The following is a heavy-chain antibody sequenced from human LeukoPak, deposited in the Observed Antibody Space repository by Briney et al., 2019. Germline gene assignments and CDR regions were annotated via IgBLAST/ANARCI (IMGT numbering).Heavy chain of an antibody. CDR2: ISGSGGST. D-gene: IGHD2-21*02. V-gene: IGHV3-23*01. Sequence: PGGSLRLSCAASGFTVSSNYMSWVRQAPGKGLEWVSAISGSGGSTYYADSVKGRFTISRDNSKNTLYLQMNSLRAEDTAVYYCAKPACGGDCSPSDAFDIWGQGTMVTVSS. CDR1: GFTVSSNY. J-gene: IGHJ3*02. CDR3: AKPACGGDCSPSDAFDI.